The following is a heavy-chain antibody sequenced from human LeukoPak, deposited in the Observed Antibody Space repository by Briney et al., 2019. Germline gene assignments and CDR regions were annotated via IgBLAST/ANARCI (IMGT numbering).Heavy chain of an antibody. CDR2: ISSSSTI. CDR3: ARDPRYSYGLPLDY. CDR1: GFTPSSYS. Sequence: GGSLRHSCAAPGFTPSSYSMNWVRQAPGKGLERVSYISSSSTIYYADSVKGRFTISRDNAQNSLYLQMSSLRDEDTAVYYCARDPRYSYGLPLDYWGQGTLVTVSS. V-gene: IGHV3-48*02. D-gene: IGHD5-18*01. J-gene: IGHJ4*02.